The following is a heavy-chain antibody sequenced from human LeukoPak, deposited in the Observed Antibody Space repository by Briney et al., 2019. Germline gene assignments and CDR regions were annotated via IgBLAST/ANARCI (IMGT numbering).Heavy chain of an antibody. CDR3: TKGAAAGPKYFQH. D-gene: IGHD6-13*01. CDR1: GFTFSSYF. Sequence: GRCLSLSCAASGFTFSSYFMGWVRQAPGKWLEWVSTIDGSGVGTYYADSVKGRFTISRDSSKSTLYLHMNSLRAEDTAVYYCTKGAAAGPKYFQHWGQGTLVTVSS. V-gene: IGHV3-23*01. CDR2: IDGSGVGT. J-gene: IGHJ1*01.